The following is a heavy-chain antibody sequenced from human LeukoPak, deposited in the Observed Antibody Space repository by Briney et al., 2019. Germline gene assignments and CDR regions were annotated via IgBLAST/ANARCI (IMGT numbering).Heavy chain of an antibody. J-gene: IGHJ6*02. CDR2: ISYSGST. CDR1: GASISSSY. V-gene: IGHV4-59*01. Sequence: SETLSLTCTVSGASISSSYWSWIRQPPGKGLEWIGYISYSGSTNYIPSLKTRVAISVDTSKNRLSLNLSSVTAADTAVYYCARGPSTQYGLDVWGQGTTVTVSS. CDR3: ARGPSTQYGLDV.